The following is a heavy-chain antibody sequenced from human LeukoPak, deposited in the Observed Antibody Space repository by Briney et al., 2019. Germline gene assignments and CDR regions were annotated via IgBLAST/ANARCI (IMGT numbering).Heavy chain of an antibody. CDR3: ARGGGWDSSNWLFDY. J-gene: IGHJ4*02. Sequence: GGSLRLSCAASGFTFSSYSMNWVRQAPGKGLEWVSSISISSTYIYYADSVKGRFTISRDNAKNSLYLQMNSLRAEDTAVYYCARGGGWDSSNWLFDYWGQGTLLTVSS. D-gene: IGHD6-13*01. V-gene: IGHV3-21*01. CDR2: ISISSTYI. CDR1: GFTFSSYS.